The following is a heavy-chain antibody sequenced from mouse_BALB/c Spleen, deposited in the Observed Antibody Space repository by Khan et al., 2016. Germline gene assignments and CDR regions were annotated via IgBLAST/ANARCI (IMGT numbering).Heavy chain of an antibody. Sequence: QQSGPALVKPGASVRISCKSSGYSFTGYYMHWVKQSHGKSLEWIGRVNPDNGGTHYNQKFKDKAIITVDKSSITAYMEFRSLTSEDSAVYYCARDDYAWFGYWGQGTLVTVSA. J-gene: IGHJ3*01. D-gene: IGHD2-4*01. V-gene: IGHV1-18*01. CDR3: ARDDYAWFGY. CDR2: VNPDNGGT. CDR1: GYSFTGYY.